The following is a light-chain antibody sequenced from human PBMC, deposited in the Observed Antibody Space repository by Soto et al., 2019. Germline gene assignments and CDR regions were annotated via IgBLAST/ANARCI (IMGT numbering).Light chain of an antibody. Sequence: EVMVTHSLGTMSLYQGERATLSCRASQSISSRYLAWYQQKPGQAPRLLIYGASSRATGIPDRFSGSGSGTDFTLTISRLEPEDFAVYYCQQYGISPRTFGQGTKVDIK. V-gene: IGKV3-20*01. CDR1: QSISSRY. J-gene: IGKJ1*01. CDR3: QQYGISPRT. CDR2: GAS.